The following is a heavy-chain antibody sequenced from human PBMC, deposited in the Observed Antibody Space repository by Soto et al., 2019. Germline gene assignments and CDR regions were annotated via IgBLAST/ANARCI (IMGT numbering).Heavy chain of an antibody. CDR1: GYSFTSYW. CDR3: ARHPRLRFLEWLLPDY. J-gene: IGHJ4*02. CDR2: IYPGDSDT. Sequence: GESLNISCKGSGYSFTSYWIGWVRQMPGKGLEWMGIIYPGDSDTRYSPSFQGQVTISADKSISTAYLQWSSLKASDTAMYYCARHPRLRFLEWLLPDYWGQGTLVTVSS. V-gene: IGHV5-51*01. D-gene: IGHD3-3*01.